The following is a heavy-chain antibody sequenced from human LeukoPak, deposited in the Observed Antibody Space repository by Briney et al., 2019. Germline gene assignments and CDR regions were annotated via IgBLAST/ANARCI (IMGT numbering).Heavy chain of an antibody. CDR3: ARAVSGSWHFDY. D-gene: IGHD6-13*01. CDR1: GFTFSAYS. J-gene: IGHJ4*02. Sequence: GGSLRLSCGASGFTFSAYSMIWVRQAPGKGLEWVSSVSASGSYIYYGDSVKGRVTSTRDNARNSFYLQMNSLTAEDTAVYYCARAVSGSWHFDYWGQGTLVTVS. CDR2: VSASGSYI. V-gene: IGHV3-21*01.